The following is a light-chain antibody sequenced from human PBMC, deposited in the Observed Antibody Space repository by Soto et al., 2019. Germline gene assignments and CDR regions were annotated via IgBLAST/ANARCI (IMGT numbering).Light chain of an antibody. CDR1: QSISSTY. CDR3: HHYHNYMYS. Sequence: IVFTPSAGTRALSPEKGATLSCRASQSISSTYLAWYQQKRGLPPRLLIYDASTRAIGIPARFSGSGSGTEFTLTISSLQSGDSAIYYCHHYHNYMYSFGQGSKVDIK. J-gene: IGKJ2*01. CDR2: DAS. V-gene: IGKV3-15*01.